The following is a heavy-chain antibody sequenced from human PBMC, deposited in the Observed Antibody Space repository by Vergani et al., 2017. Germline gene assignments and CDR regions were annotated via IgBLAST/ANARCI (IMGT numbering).Heavy chain of an antibody. Sequence: EVQLLESGGGLVQPGGSLRLSCAASGFTFSSYAMNWVRQAPGKGLEWVSTIRSSGGSTYYADSVKGRFAISRDNSKNTLYLQMNSLRAEDTAVYYCAKDPPHGYNGYWGQGTLVTVSS. J-gene: IGHJ4*02. CDR2: IRSSGGST. CDR1: GFTFSSYA. D-gene: IGHD5-24*01. V-gene: IGHV3-23*01. CDR3: AKDPPHGYNGY.